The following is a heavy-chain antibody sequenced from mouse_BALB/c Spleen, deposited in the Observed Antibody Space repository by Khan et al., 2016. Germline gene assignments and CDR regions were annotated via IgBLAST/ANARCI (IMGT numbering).Heavy chain of an antibody. CDR3: AKDGGTGTPAY. CDR1: GDSITSGY. D-gene: IGHD4-1*01. Sequence: EVQLQESGPSLVKPSQTLSLTCSVTGDSITSGYWNWIRKFPGNKFEYMGYIRYNGSTYYNQSLNSRISITRDTSKNQNYLQLKSVTTEDTATYYCAKDGGTGTPAYWGQGTLVTVSA. CDR2: IRYNGST. V-gene: IGHV3-8*02. J-gene: IGHJ3*01.